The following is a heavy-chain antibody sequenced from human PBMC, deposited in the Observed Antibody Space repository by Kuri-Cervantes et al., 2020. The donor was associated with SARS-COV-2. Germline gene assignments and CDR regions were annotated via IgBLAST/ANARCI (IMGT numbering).Heavy chain of an antibody. Sequence: GESLKISCAASGFTFSDYYMSWIRQAPGKGLEWVSYISSSGSTIYYAHSVKGRFTISRDNAKNSLYLQMNSLRAEDTAVYYCARAPPPASPRGGMDVWGQGTTVTVSS. V-gene: IGHV3-11*01. CDR1: GFTFSDYY. CDR3: ARAPPPASPRGGMDV. CDR2: ISSSGSTI. J-gene: IGHJ6*02. D-gene: IGHD2-2*01.